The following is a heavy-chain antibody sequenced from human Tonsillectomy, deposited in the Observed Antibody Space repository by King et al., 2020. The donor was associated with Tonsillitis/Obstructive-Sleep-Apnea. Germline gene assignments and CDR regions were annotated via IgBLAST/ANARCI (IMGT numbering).Heavy chain of an antibody. V-gene: IGHV4-39*01. CDR3: ARQTLIVVVPAAMDY. Sequence: LQLQESGPGLVKPSETLSLTCTVSGGSISSSSYYGGCVRRPPGKGLGGIVSIYYSGSYYLNPSLKSRGTRSVDTSTNQFSLKLSAVTAADTVVYYCARQTLIVVVPAAMDYWGQGTLVTVSS. J-gene: IGHJ4*02. CDR2: IYYSGSY. D-gene: IGHD2-2*01. CDR1: GGSISSSSYY.